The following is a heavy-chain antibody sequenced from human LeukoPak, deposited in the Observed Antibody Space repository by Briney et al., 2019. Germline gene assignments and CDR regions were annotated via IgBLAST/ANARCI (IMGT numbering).Heavy chain of an antibody. CDR3: ATDRPRGASRVFVVH. CDR1: RFTLSTYA. D-gene: IGHD3-3*01. V-gene: IGHV3-21*04. CDR2: MSSGGYYI. Sequence: PGGSLTLSCLPSRFTLSTYAMTWVRPAPGKGMEWISSMSSGGYYICSAASVQGPYANSRDNTKNSLFLVMNNLRAHDTAIYYCATDRPRGASRVFVVHWGQGTQVTVFS. J-gene: IGHJ4*02.